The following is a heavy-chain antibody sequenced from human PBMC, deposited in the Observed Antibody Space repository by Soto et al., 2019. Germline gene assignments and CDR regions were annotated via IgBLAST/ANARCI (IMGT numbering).Heavy chain of an antibody. V-gene: IGHV3-64D*06. CDR1: GFTFSSYA. CDR2: IRTNGGST. Sequence: GGTLRLSCSAPGFTFSSYAMHWVRQAPGKGLEYVSAIRTNGGSTYYVDSVKGRFTISRDTSKNTLFLQMSSLRPEDTAVYYCVKSRIFGVVIIGGRDVWGQGTTVTVSS. D-gene: IGHD3-3*01. CDR3: VKSRIFGVVIIGGRDV. J-gene: IGHJ6*02.